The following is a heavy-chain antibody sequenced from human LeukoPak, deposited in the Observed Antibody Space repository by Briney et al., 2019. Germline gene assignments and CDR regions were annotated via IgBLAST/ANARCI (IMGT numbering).Heavy chain of an antibody. D-gene: IGHD4-17*01. Sequence: PGGSLRLSCAASGFTFSTYAVNWVRQAPGKGLAWVSAISSSGGTTYYADSVKGRFSISRDNSKNTLYLQMNSLRAEDTAVYYCAKRYGDSEGNWGQGTLVTVSS. CDR1: GFTFSTYA. J-gene: IGHJ4*02. CDR2: ISSSGGTT. CDR3: AKRYGDSEGN. V-gene: IGHV3-23*01.